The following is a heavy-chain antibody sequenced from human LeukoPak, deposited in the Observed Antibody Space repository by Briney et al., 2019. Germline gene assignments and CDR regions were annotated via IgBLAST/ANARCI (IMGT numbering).Heavy chain of an antibody. Sequence: SETLSLTCTVSGGSISSYYWSWIRQPPGKGLEWIGYIYYSGSTNYNPSLKSRVTISVDTSKNQFSLKLSSVTAADTAVDYCASGGSSWYFGWFDPWGQGTLVTVSS. J-gene: IGHJ5*02. V-gene: IGHV4-59*08. CDR3: ASGGSSWYFGWFDP. D-gene: IGHD6-13*01. CDR2: IYYSGST. CDR1: GGSISSYY.